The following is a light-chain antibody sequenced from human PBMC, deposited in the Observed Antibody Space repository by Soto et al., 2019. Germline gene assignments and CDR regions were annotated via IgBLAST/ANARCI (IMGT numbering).Light chain of an antibody. CDR2: GAS. J-gene: IGKJ1*01. CDR1: QRVSSSY. V-gene: IGKV3-20*01. CDR3: EQYGYSPRT. Sequence: IVLSPSQCTLSLSPAARATLSCRARQRVSSSYLAWYQQKPGQAPRLLIHGASSRATGIPDRFSGSGSGTDFTLTISRLEPDDFAVYYCEQYGYSPRTFGQGTKVDIK.